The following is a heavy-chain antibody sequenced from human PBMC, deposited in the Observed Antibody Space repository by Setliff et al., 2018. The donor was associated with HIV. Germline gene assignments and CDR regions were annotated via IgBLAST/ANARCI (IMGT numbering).Heavy chain of an antibody. CDR1: SGSFSGYY. CDR3: ARGLLDRSGHRSDCFDS. Sequence: SQTLSLTCAVYSGSFSGYYWSWIRQPPGKGLEWIGEINHSGSTNYNPSLKSRVTVSVDTSKNQFSLRLRSVTAADTAVYYCARGLLDRSGHRSDCFDSWGRGTPVTVSS. V-gene: IGHV4-34*01. D-gene: IGHD3-22*01. CDR2: INHSGST. J-gene: IGHJ5*01.